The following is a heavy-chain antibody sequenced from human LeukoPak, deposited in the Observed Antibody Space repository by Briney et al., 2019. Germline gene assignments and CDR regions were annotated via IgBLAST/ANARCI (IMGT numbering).Heavy chain of an antibody. CDR1: GFTFSSYW. CDR2: IKQDGSEK. V-gene: IGHV3-7*01. CDR3: ARVMSASVWRSYGSYYYYYYLDI. D-gene: IGHD3-16*01. Sequence: GGSLRLSCAASGFTFSSYWMTWVRQAPGKWLEWVANIKQDGSEKYSVDSVNSRFTISRDNAKNSMYMQMNSLRAEDTAVYYCARVMSASVWRSYGSYYYYYYLDIWGKGTTVTVSS. J-gene: IGHJ6*03.